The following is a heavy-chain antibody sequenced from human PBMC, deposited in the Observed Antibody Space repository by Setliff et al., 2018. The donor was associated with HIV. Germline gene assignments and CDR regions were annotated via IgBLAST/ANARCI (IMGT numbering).Heavy chain of an antibody. J-gene: IGHJ4*02. CDR2: IYHTQNT. V-gene: IGHV4-4*02. CDR1: DGSISSSNW. CDR3: ARGANFWSGYDS. Sequence: PSETLSLTCAVSDGSISSSNWWSWVRQPPGKGLEWIGEIYHTQNTNYSPSLKGRVTISVDKSKNQFSLKLTSVTAADTAVYYCARGANFWSGYDSWGQGTLVTVAS. D-gene: IGHD3-3*01.